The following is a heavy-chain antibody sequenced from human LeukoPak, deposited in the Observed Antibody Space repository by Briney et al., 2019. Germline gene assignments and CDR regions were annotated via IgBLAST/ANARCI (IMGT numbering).Heavy chain of an antibody. J-gene: IGHJ4*02. CDR2: INPSGGST. V-gene: IGHV1-46*01. D-gene: IGHD7-27*01. CDR3: ARAQLGTDDY. CDR1: GHTFTSYY. Sequence: ASVKVSCKASGHTFTSYYMHWVRQAPGQGLEWMGIINPSGGSTSYAQKSQGRVTMTRDTSTSTVYMELSSLRSEDTAVYYCARAQLGTDDYWGQGTLVTVSS.